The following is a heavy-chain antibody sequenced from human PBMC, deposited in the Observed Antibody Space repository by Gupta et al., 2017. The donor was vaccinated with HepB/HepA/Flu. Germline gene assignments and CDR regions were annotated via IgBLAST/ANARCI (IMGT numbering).Heavy chain of an antibody. V-gene: IGHV3-74*01. Sequence: EEQLVESGGGLVHPGGSLRLSCAASGFTFSSYWMTWVRQAPGKGLMWVSHISTDGSTTRYADSVKGRFTISRDNAKNTLSLQMNSLTAEDTAVYYCARAIIPFWSGVDYWGQGTLVTVSS. CDR1: GFTFSSYW. CDR2: ISTDGSTT. CDR3: ARAIIPFWSGVDY. D-gene: IGHD3-3*01. J-gene: IGHJ4*02.